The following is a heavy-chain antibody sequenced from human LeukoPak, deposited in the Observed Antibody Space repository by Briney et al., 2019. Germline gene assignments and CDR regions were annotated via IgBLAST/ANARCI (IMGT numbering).Heavy chain of an antibody. Sequence: GRSLRLSCAASGFTFSSYGMHWVRQAPGKGLEWVAFIRYDGSNKYYADSVKGRFTISRDNSKNTLYLQMNSLRAEDTAVYYSIVLMVYDISWGQGTLVTVSS. V-gene: IGHV3-30*02. D-gene: IGHD2-8*01. CDR3: IVLMVYDIS. J-gene: IGHJ4*02. CDR2: IRYDGSNK. CDR1: GFTFSSYG.